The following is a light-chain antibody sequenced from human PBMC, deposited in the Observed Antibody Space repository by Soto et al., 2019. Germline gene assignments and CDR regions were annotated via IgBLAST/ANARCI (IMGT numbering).Light chain of an antibody. CDR3: QQYGSSPFT. Sequence: EIVLTQSSGTLSLSPGEGATLSCRASQSVSSNFLAWYQQKPGQAPRLLIYAASSRATGIPDRFSRSGSETDFTFTIRRLEPEDFAVYYCQQYGSSPFTFGPGTKVDLK. CDR1: QSVSSNF. V-gene: IGKV3-20*01. J-gene: IGKJ3*01. CDR2: AAS.